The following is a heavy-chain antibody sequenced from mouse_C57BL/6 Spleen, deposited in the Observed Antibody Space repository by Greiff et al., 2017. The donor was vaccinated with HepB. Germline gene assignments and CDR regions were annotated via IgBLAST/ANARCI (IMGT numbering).Heavy chain of an antibody. CDR3: ARYIHYYGSLDY. CDR1: GFTFTDYY. J-gene: IGHJ4*01. V-gene: IGHV7-3*01. CDR2: IRNKANGYTT. Sequence: EVMLVESGGGLVQPGGSLSLSCAASGFTFTDYYMSWVRQPPGKALEWLGFIRNKANGYTTEYSASVKGRFTISRDNSQSILYLQMNAQRAEDSATYYCARYIHYYGSLDYWGQGTSVTVSS. D-gene: IGHD1-1*01.